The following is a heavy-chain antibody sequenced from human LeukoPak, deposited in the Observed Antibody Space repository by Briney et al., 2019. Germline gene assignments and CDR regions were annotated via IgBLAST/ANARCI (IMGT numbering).Heavy chain of an antibody. CDR1: GGSISSGSYY. J-gene: IGHJ6*03. V-gene: IGHV4-61*02. CDR2: IYTSGST. CDR3: ARETSQKGAHYMDV. D-gene: IGHD3-16*01. Sequence: PSQTLSLTCTVSGGSISSGSYYWSWIRQPAGKGLEWIGRIYTSGSTNYKPSLKRRVTISVDTSKNQFSLKLSSVTAADTAVYYCARETSQKGAHYMDVWGKGTTVTISS.